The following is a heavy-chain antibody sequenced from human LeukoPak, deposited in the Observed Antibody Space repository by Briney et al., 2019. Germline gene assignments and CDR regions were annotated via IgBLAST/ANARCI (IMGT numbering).Heavy chain of an antibody. D-gene: IGHD2-21*02. Sequence: ASVEVSCKASGGTFSSYAISWVRQAPGQGLEWMGGIIPIFGTANYAQKFQGRVTITTDESTSTAYMELSSLRSEDTVVYYCARSRDWNFDYWGQGTMVTVSS. J-gene: IGHJ4*02. CDR2: IIPIFGTA. V-gene: IGHV1-69*05. CDR3: ARSRDWNFDY. CDR1: GGTFSSYA.